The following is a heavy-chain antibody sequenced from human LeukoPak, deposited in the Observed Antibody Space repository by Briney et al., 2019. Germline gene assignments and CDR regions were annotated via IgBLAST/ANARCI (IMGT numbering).Heavy chain of an antibody. Sequence: GASVKVSCKASGYTFTTYGMNWVRQAPGQGLEWMGGIIPIFGTANYAQKFQGRVTITADESTSTAYMELSSLRSEDTAVYYCAKAKAGLGAFDIWGQGTVVTVSS. V-gene: IGHV1-69*13. CDR2: IIPIFGTA. D-gene: IGHD3-16*01. CDR3: AKAKAGLGAFDI. CDR1: GYTFTTYG. J-gene: IGHJ3*02.